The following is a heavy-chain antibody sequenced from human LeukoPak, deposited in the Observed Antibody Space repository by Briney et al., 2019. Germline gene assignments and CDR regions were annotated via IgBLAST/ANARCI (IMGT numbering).Heavy chain of an antibody. CDR3: AKDRFWATILYY. V-gene: IGHV3-23*01. CDR2: ISGSGGST. D-gene: IGHD5-12*01. J-gene: IGHJ4*02. CDR1: GFTFSSYA. Sequence: GGSLRLSCAASGFTFSSYAMSWFRQAPGKGLEWVSAISGSGGSTYYADSVKGRFTISRDNSKNTLYLQMNSLRAEDTAVYYCAKDRFWATILYYWGQGTLVTVSS.